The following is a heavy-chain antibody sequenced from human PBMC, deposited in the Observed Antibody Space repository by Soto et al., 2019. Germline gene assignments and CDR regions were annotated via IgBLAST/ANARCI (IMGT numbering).Heavy chain of an antibody. V-gene: IGHV3-30*18. D-gene: IGHD6-13*01. J-gene: IGHJ4*02. CDR1: GFTFSSYG. CDR3: AKGLIAAAGIGYFDY. CDR2: ISYDGSNK. Sequence: LRLSCAASGFTFSSYGMHWVRQAPGKGLEWVAVISYDGSNKYYADSVKGRFTISRDNSKNTLYLQMNSLRAEDTAVYYCAKGLIAAAGIGYFDYWGQGTLVTVSS.